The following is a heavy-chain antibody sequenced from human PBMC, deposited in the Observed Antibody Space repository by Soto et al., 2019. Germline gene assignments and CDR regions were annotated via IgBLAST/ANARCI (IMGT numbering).Heavy chain of an antibody. CDR3: ATGSADSRPYYFDS. Sequence: EAQLLESGGGLVPPGGSLSLSCAASGFTFRNYAMSWVRQAPAKGLEWFSAITGSGSVTYHADSVKGRFTISRDNSNNILYPQMNSLGADDTAVYYCATGSADSRPYYFDSWGQGTLVTVSS. D-gene: IGHD3-22*01. V-gene: IGHV3-23*01. CDR1: GFTFRNYA. CDR2: ITGSGSVT. J-gene: IGHJ4*02.